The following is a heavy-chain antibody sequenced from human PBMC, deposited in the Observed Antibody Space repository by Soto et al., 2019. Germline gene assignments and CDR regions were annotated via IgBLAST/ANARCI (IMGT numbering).Heavy chain of an antibody. CDR3: ARDQYCSGGSCYLYYYYGMDV. D-gene: IGHD2-15*01. CDR2: IYYSGST. Sequence: SETLSLTCTVSGGSISSGDYYWSWIRQPPGKGLEWIGYIYYSGSTYYNPSLKSRVTISVDTSKNQFSLKLSSVTAADTAVYYCARDQYCSGGSCYLYYYYGMDVWGQGTTVTVSS. V-gene: IGHV4-30-4*01. J-gene: IGHJ6*02. CDR1: GGSISSGDYY.